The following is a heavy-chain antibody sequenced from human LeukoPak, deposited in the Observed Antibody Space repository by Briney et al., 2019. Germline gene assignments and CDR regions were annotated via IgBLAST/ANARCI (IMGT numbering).Heavy chain of an antibody. J-gene: IGHJ5*02. D-gene: IGHD4-17*01. CDR2: INPHSGHT. CDR3: ARAEISVTTGDLDL. Sequence: ASVKVSCKASGYTFSGYYIHWVRQAPGQGLEWVGWINPHSGHTKFQGRVTMTRDTSSSTAYMELKRLASDDTAVYYCARAEISVTTGDLDLWGQGALVIVSS. V-gene: IGHV1-2*02. CDR1: GYTFSGYY.